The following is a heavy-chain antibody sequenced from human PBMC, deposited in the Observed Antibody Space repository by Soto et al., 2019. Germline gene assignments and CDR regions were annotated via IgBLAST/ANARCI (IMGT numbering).Heavy chain of an antibody. D-gene: IGHD3-10*01. J-gene: IGHJ4*02. CDR3: ARYLSMVRGVIGY. Sequence: SETLSLTCTVSGGSISYYYWSWIRQPPGKGLEWIGYIYYSGSTYYNPSLKSRVTISVDTSKNQFSLKLSSVTAADTAVYYCARYLSMVRGVIGYWGQGTLVTVSS. V-gene: IGHV4-59*01. CDR1: GGSISYYY. CDR2: IYYSGST.